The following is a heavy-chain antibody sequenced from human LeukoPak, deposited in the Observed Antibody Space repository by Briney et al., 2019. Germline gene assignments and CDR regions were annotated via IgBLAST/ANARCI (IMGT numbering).Heavy chain of an antibody. CDR2: IHWSGVGT. J-gene: IGHJ5*02. V-gene: IGHV3-20*01. Sequence: PGGSLRLSCAASGFTFEDHGMSWVRQVSGKGLEWVSGIHWSGVGTGYAASVEGRFTISRDNAKNSLYLEMNSLRAEDTALYHCVRGGYAGNSDLWGQGTLVTVSS. D-gene: IGHD4-23*01. CDR1: GFTFEDHG. CDR3: VRGGYAGNSDL.